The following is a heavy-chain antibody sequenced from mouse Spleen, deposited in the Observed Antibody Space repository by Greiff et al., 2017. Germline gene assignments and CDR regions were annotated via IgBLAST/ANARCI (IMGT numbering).Heavy chain of an antibody. J-gene: IGHJ2*01. CDR2: ISSGSSTI. D-gene: IGHD4-1*01. CDR3: ARRDWVGGIDY. CDR1: GFTFSDYG. Sequence: EVKVVESGGGLVKPGGSLKLSCAASGFTFSDYGMHWVRQAPEKGLEWVAYISSGSSTIYYADTVKGRFTISRDNAKNTLFLQMTSLRSEDTAMYYCARRDWVGGIDYWGQGTTLTVSS. V-gene: IGHV5-17*01.